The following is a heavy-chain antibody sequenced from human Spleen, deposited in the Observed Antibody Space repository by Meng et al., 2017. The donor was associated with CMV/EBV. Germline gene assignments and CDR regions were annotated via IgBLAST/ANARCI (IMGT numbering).Heavy chain of an antibody. CDR2: ISAYNGNT. V-gene: IGHV1-18*01. CDR3: ARSGWVWWERQLDY. J-gene: IGHJ4*02. Sequence: ASVKVSCKTSGYTFTNYGISWVRQAPGQGLEWMGWISAYNGNTNYAQKFQGRVTMTTDTSTSTAYMELRSLRSDDTAVYYCARSGWVWWERQLDYWGQGTPVTVSS. CDR1: GYTFTNYG. D-gene: IGHD1-26*01.